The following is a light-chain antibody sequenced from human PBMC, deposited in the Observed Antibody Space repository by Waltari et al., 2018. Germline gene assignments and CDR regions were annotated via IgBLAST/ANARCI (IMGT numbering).Light chain of an antibody. CDR3: QEYDFNFHV. CDR2: ENN. CDR1: SGSIGSRY. J-gene: IGLJ6*01. V-gene: IGLV6-57*03. Sequence: NFMLTQPHSVSESPGKTVIISCTRSSGSIGSRYVQWFQQRPGSAPTTLIFENNQRPSGVPDRFSGSVDSSSNSASLTSSGRKTEDEADYCCQEYDFNFHVFGSGTRVTVL.